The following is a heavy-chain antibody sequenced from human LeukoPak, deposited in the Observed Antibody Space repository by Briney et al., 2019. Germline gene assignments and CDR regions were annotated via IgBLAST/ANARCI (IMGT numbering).Heavy chain of an antibody. Sequence: SETLSLACTVSGGSISSSSAYWGWIRQPPGKGLEWIGSIYYSKNTYYNPSLKSRVTISADTSENQFSLTLGSVSATDTAVYYCVSPRGFSYGYFDYWGQGTLVTVSS. D-gene: IGHD5-18*01. CDR2: IYYSKNT. J-gene: IGHJ4*02. CDR3: VSPRGFSYGYFDY. V-gene: IGHV4-39*01. CDR1: GGSISSSSAY.